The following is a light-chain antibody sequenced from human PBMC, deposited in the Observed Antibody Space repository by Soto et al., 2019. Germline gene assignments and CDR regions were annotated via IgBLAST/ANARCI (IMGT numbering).Light chain of an antibody. V-gene: IGKV3-20*01. Sequence: EILLTQSPGTLSLSPGERSTLXXGASQSVSTTSVAWYQQKPGQAPRLXIYGASYRATGIPDRFSGSGAGTDFTLTISRLEPEDFAVYYCQQYGSSPRTFGQGTKVDIK. J-gene: IGKJ1*01. CDR3: QQYGSSPRT. CDR1: QSVSTTS. CDR2: GAS.